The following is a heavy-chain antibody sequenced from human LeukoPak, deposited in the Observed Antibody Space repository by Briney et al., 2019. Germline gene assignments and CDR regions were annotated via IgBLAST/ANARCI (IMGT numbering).Heavy chain of an antibody. CDR2: ISYDGSNK. J-gene: IGHJ4*02. Sequence: VGSLRVSCAASGFTFSSYGMHWVRQAPGKGLEWVAVISYDGSNKYYADSVKGRFTISRDNSKNTLYLQMNSLRAEDTAVYYYAKEEQYSYAIWGQGNLGTVSS. CDR1: GFTFSSYG. V-gene: IGHV3-30*18. D-gene: IGHD5-18*01. CDR3: AKEEQYSYAI.